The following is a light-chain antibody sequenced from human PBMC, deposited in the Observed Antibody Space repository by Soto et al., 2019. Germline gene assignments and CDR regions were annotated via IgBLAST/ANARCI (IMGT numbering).Light chain of an antibody. J-gene: IGLJ1*01. V-gene: IGLV2-14*01. CDR2: DVS. CDR1: SSDVGGYNY. Sequence: QSVLTQPGSVSGSPGQAITISCTGTSSDVGGYNYVSWYQQHPGKAPKFMIYDVSNRPSGVSNRFSGSKSGNTASLTISGLQAEDEPDYYCSSYTTSNTRQIVFGTGTKLTVL. CDR3: SSYTTSNTRQIV.